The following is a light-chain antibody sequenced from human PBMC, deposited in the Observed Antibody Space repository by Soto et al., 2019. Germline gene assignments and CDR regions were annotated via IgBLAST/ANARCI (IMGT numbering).Light chain of an antibody. CDR2: DAS. V-gene: IGKV3-11*01. CDR1: QSVSSY. J-gene: IGKJ2*01. Sequence: EIVLTQSPATLSLSPGERATLSCRASQSVSSYLAWYQQKPGQAPRLLIYDASNRATGIPARFSGSGSGTDFTLTISSREPEDFAVYYCQRPGTFGQGTKLEIK. CDR3: QRPGT.